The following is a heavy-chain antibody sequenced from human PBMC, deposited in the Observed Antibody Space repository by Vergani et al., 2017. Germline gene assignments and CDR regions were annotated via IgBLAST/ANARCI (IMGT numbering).Heavy chain of an antibody. Sequence: QVQLVQSGAEVKKPGSSVKVSCKASGGTFSSYAISWVRQAPGQGLEWMGRIIPILGRANYAQKFQGRVTITADKSTSTAYMELSSLRSEDTAVYYGASGCSGGSCYGGGNWFDPWGQGTLVTVSS. D-gene: IGHD2-15*01. CDR2: IIPILGRA. V-gene: IGHV1-69*04. CDR3: ASGCSGGSCYGGGNWFDP. CDR1: GGTFSSYA. J-gene: IGHJ5*02.